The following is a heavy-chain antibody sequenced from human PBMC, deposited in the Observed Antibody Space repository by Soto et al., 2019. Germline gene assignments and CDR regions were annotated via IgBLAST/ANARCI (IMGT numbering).Heavy chain of an antibody. V-gene: IGHV1-46*01. Sequence: ASVKVSCKASGYIFTAYSMHWVRQAPGQGLEWMGVVNPSGGSTNYAQRFQGRITMTRDTSTSTVYMDLKFLTSEDTAVYYCAREENCSDGVCYSEYFQRWGQGTLATVS. D-gene: IGHD2-15*01. CDR3: AREENCSDGVCYSEYFQR. CDR1: GYIFTAYS. J-gene: IGHJ1*01. CDR2: VNPSGGST.